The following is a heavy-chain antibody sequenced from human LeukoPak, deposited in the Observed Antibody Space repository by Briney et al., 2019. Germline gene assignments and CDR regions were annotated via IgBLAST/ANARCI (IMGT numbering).Heavy chain of an antibody. Sequence: GGSLRLSCAASGFTFSNYGMHWVRQAPGKGLEWVAVISYDGSNQYYADSVKGRFTISRDNSKNTLYLQMDSLRAEDTAVYYCAAVLRYFDWLSRLDYWGQGTLVTVSS. CDR3: AAVLRYFDWLSRLDY. CDR1: GFTFSNYG. CDR2: ISYDGSNQ. D-gene: IGHD3-9*01. J-gene: IGHJ4*02. V-gene: IGHV3-30*03.